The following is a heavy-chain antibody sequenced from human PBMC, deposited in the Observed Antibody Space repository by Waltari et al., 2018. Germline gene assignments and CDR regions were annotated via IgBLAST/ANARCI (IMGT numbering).Heavy chain of an antibody. CDR2: ISSSSSTI. D-gene: IGHD3-22*01. CDR1: GFTFSSYS. J-gene: IGHJ6*03. Sequence: EVQLVESGGGLVQPGGSLRLSCAASGFTFSSYSMNWVRQAPGKGLAWVSYISSSSSTIYYADSVKGRFTISRDNAKNSLYLQMNSLRAEDTAVYYCAREGYYDSSGYYFYYYYYMDVWGKGTTVTVSS. CDR3: AREGYYDSSGYYFYYYYYMDV. V-gene: IGHV3-48*04.